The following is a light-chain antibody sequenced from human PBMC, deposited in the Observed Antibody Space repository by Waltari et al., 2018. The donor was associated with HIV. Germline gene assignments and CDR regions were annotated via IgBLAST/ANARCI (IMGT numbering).Light chain of an antibody. CDR1: QSITNY. CDR2: AAS. CDR3: QQSYSTPYT. V-gene: IGKV1-39*01. J-gene: IGKJ2*01. Sequence: DIQMTQSPSSLSASVGDRVTITCRASQSITNYLNWCQQKPGKAPKVLIYAASSLQTGVPSRFSGSGSGTDFTLTISSLQPEDFATYYCQQSYSTPYTFGQGTKVEI.